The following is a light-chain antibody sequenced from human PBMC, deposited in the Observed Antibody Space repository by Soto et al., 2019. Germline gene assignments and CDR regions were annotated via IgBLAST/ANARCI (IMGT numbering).Light chain of an antibody. CDR1: QFVSSR. V-gene: IGKV3-15*01. Sequence: DIVGTQSPATLSASPGERVTLSCRASQFVSSRLAWYQRRPGQVPRLLIYDTSTRAPGISARFSGSGSGTEFTLTISSLQSEDFAVYYCQEYIQWPPGMFGPGTKVDIK. CDR3: QEYIQWPPGM. J-gene: IGKJ1*01. CDR2: DTS.